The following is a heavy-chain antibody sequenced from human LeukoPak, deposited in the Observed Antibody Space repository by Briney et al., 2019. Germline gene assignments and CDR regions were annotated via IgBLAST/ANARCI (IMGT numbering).Heavy chain of an antibody. CDR1: GYTFTSYD. CDR2: MNPNSGNT. Sequence: GASVKVSCKASGYTFTSYDINWVRQATGQGLEWMGGMNPNSGNTGYAQKFQGRVTITRNTSISTAYMELSSLRSEDTAVYYCAREGSAVAGIGFDYWGQGTLVTVSS. CDR3: AREGSAVAGIGFDY. V-gene: IGHV1-8*02. J-gene: IGHJ4*02. D-gene: IGHD6-19*01.